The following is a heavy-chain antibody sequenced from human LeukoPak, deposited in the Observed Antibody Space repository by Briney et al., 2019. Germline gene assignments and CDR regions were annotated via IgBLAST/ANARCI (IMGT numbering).Heavy chain of an antibody. J-gene: IGHJ4*02. CDR2: ISAYNGNT. CDR3: ARGRRITIFGVVIDFDY. D-gene: IGHD3-3*01. CDR1: GYTFTSYG. Sequence: GASVKVSCKASGYTFTSYGISWVRQAPGQGLEWMGWISAYNGNTNYAQKLQGRVTMTTDTSTSTAYMELGSLRSDDTAAYYCARGRRITIFGVVIDFDYWGQGTLVTVSS. V-gene: IGHV1-18*01.